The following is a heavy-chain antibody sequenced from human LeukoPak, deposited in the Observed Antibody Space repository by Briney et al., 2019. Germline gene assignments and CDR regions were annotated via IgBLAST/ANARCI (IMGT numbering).Heavy chain of an antibody. CDR2: ISSSSGYI. J-gene: IGHJ4*02. CDR3: ARGRPDGGNSYYFDF. V-gene: IGHV3-21*01. Sequence: AGGSLRLSCAASGFTFSSYAMNWVRQAPGKGLEWVSGISSSSGYIYYADSVKDRFTISRDNAKNSLYLQMNSLRGEDRAIYYCARGRPDGGNSYYFDFWGQGTLVTVSS. CDR1: GFTFSSYA. D-gene: IGHD4-23*01.